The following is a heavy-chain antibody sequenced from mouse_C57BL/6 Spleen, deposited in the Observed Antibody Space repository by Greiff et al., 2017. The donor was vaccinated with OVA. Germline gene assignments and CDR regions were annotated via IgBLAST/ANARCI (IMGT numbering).Heavy chain of an antibody. CDR1: GFSLTSYA. CDR3: ARIRNYFDY. CDR2: IWTGGGT. Sequence: VKVVESGPGLVAPSQSLSITCTVSGFSLTSYAISWVRQPPGKGLEWLGVIWTGGGTNYNSSLKSRLSISKDNSKSQVFLKMNSLQTDDTARYYCARIRNYFDYWGQGTTLTVSS. J-gene: IGHJ2*01. V-gene: IGHV2-9-1*01.